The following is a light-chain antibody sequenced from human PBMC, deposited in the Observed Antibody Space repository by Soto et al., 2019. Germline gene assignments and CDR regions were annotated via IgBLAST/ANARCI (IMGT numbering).Light chain of an antibody. V-gene: IGLV6-57*02. J-gene: IGLJ2*01. CDR1: SGSIASGY. Sequence: NFMLTQPHSVSESPGKTVTISCTGSSGSIASGYVQWYQQRPGSAPTTLIYEDNQRPAGGPDRFSGSIDSSSNSASLLISGLAPEDEADYYCQSSDGNNMVFGGGTKLTVL. CDR3: QSSDGNNMV. CDR2: EDN.